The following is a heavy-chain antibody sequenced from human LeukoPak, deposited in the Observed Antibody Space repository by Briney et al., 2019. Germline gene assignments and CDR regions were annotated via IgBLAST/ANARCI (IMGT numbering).Heavy chain of an antibody. CDR1: GYTFSSFW. V-gene: IGHV3-74*01. CDR3: TRDLTGDLDY. Sequence: GGSLRLSCAGSGYTFSSFWMHWVRQVPGKGLVWVSRINTDGSITSHADSVKGRFTISRDNAKNTLYLQMNSLRAEDTAVYYCTRDLTGDLDYWGQGTLVTVSS. J-gene: IGHJ4*02. CDR2: INTDGSIT. D-gene: IGHD7-27*01.